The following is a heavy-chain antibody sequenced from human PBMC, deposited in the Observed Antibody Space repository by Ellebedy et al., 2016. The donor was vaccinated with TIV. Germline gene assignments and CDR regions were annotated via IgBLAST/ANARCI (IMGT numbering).Heavy chain of an antibody. Sequence: AASVKVSCKTSGYTFTVYYMHWVRRAPGQGLEWMGWINPNSGATTYAQKFQGRVTMTRDTSISTAYMEVSRLRSDDTAVYYCASTVDIVATITLEHWGQGTLVTVSS. CDR2: INPNSGAT. D-gene: IGHD5-12*01. CDR3: ASTVDIVATITLEH. V-gene: IGHV1-2*02. J-gene: IGHJ1*01. CDR1: GYTFTVYY.